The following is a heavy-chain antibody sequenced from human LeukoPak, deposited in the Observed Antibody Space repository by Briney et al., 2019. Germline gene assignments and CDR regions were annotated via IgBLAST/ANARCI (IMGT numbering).Heavy chain of an antibody. CDR3: ARADDTAVAHPFDY. CDR2: IYYSGST. V-gene: IGHV4-39*07. D-gene: IGHD5-18*01. J-gene: IGHJ4*02. CDR1: GGSISSSSYY. Sequence: SETLSLTCTVSGGSISSSSYYWGWIRQPPGKGLEWIGSIYYSGSTYYNPSLKSRVTISVGTSKNQFSLKLSSVTAADTAVYYCARADDTAVAHPFDYWGQGALVTVSS.